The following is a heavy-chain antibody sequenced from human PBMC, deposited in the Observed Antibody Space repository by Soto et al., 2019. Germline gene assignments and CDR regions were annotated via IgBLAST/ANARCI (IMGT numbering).Heavy chain of an antibody. J-gene: IGHJ6*02. D-gene: IGHD6-13*01. CDR1: GFSLSNARMG. CDR3: ARTLPXAAAGSYYYYGMDV. Sequence: SGPTLVNPTETLTLTCTVSGFSLSNARMGVSWIRQPPGKALEWLAHIFSNDEKSYSTSLKSRLTISKDTSKSQVVLTMTNMDPVDTATYYCARTLPXAAAGSYYYYGMDVWGQGTTVTVSS. V-gene: IGHV2-26*01. CDR2: IFSNDEK.